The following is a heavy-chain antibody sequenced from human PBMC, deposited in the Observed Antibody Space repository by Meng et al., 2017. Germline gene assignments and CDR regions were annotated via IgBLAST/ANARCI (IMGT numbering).Heavy chain of an antibody. V-gene: IGHV1-2*06. CDR2: IIPRSSDA. Sequence: QVQLGQSGAGVKKPGASVKVSSKAAGYTFTSYAMHCVRQAPGQRLEWMGRIIPRSSDANSAQKFQGRVTLTWDTSINTAYMELSSLRSDDTAIYYCARDGGNYDFDYWGQGTLVTVSS. J-gene: IGHJ4*02. CDR1: GYTFTSYA. D-gene: IGHD1-7*01. CDR3: ARDGGNYDFDY.